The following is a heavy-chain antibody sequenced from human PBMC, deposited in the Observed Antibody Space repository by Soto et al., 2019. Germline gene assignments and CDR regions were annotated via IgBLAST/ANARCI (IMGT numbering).Heavy chain of an antibody. Sequence: SETLSLTCTVSGASISAYAWSWIRQPAGKGLEWIGRLYSSGNTNYNPSFKSRLTMSADTSKNQFSLKLSSVTAADTAVYYCARGTYSSGWYVVDYWGQGTLVTVSS. CDR3: ARGTYSSGWYVVDY. J-gene: IGHJ4*02. CDR2: LYSSGNT. D-gene: IGHD6-19*01. V-gene: IGHV4-4*07. CDR1: GASISAYA.